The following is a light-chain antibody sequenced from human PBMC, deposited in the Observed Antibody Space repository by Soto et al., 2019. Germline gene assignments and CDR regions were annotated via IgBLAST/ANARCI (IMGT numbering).Light chain of an antibody. CDR1: SSNIGAGYD. CDR2: GNS. V-gene: IGLV1-40*01. J-gene: IGLJ1*01. CDR3: QSVRV. Sequence: QSVLTQPPSVSGAPGQRVTISCTGGSSNIGAGYDVHWYQQLPGTAPKLLIYGNSNRPSGVPDRFSGSKSGTSASLAITGLQAEDEADYYCQSVRVFGTGTKDTVL.